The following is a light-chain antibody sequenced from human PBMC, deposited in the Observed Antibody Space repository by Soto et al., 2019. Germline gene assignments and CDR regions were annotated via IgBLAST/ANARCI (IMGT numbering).Light chain of an antibody. Sequence: DIQMTQSPSSLSASVGDRVTITCRASQGISNYLAWYQQKPGKVPKLLIYHASNLQSGVPSRFSDSGSGTEFTLTISSLQPDDVAMYYCQQYNDYSWTFGRGTKVDIK. J-gene: IGKJ1*01. CDR1: QGISNY. CDR3: QQYNDYSWT. V-gene: IGKV1-16*01. CDR2: HAS.